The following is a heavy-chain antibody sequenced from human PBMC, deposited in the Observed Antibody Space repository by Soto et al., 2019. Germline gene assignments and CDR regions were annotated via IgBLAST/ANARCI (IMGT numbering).Heavy chain of an antibody. CDR2: VNPSGGST. D-gene: IGHD2-15*01. CDR1: GNSFTTYY. Sequence: GASVKVSCKASGNSFTTYYMHWVRLAPGQGLEWMGVVNPSGGSTKYAQNFQGRVTMTRDTSTTTIYMELSSLRSDDTAIYYCAREENCSGGTCYSEYFHRWGQGTLVTVSS. J-gene: IGHJ1*01. V-gene: IGHV1-46*01. CDR3: AREENCSGGTCYSEYFHR.